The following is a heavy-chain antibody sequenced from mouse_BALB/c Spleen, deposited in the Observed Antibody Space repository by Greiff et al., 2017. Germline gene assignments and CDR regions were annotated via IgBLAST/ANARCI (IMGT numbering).Heavy chain of an antibody. CDR1: GFSLTSYG. CDR2: IWSDGST. J-gene: IGHJ1*01. CDR3: ARDGSSYWYFDV. V-gene: IGHV2-6-2*01. D-gene: IGHD1-1*01. Sequence: VKLQESGPDLVAPSQSLSITCTVSGFSLTSYGVHWVRQPPGKGLEWLVVIWSDGSTTYNSALKSRLSISKDNSKSQVFLKMNSLQTDDTAMYYCARDGSSYWYFDVWGAGTTVTVSS.